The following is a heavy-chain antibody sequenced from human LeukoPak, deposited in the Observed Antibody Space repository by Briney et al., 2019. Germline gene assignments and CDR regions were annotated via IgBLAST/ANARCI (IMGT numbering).Heavy chain of an antibody. D-gene: IGHD3-10*01. CDR1: GYSFTTYW. CDR3: AGLSGSGTYRASYYYYGLDV. J-gene: IGHJ6*02. V-gene: IGHV5-51*01. CDR2: IYPGDSDT. Sequence: GESLKISCKGSGYSFTTYWIGWVRQMPGEGLEWMGIIYPGDSDTRFSPSFQGQVTISADKSISTAYLQWSSLKASDTAMYYCAGLSGSGTYRASYYYYGLDVWGQGTTVTVSS.